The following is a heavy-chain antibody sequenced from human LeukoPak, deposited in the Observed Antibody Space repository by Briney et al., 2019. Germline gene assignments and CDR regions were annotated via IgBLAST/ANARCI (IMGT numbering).Heavy chain of an antibody. CDR2: IDTAGGK. CDR3: ARRRYGLGSYSDAFDI. D-gene: IGHD3-10*01. CDR1: GVTFISYD. J-gene: IGHJ3*02. Sequence: GGSLRLSCAASGVTFISYDMHSGRQPTGKGLEWGSGIDTAGGKNYAGTVKGRFTISRENAKNSLSLQMNSLRAGDTAVYYCARRRYGLGSYSDAFDIWGQGTMVTVSS. V-gene: IGHV3-13*04.